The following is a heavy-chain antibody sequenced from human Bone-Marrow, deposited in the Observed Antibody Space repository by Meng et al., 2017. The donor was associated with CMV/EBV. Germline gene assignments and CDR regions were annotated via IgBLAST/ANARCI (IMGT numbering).Heavy chain of an antibody. V-gene: IGHV1-18*01. Sequence: ASVKVSCKASGYTFTSYGISWVRQAPGQGLEWMGWISAYNGNTNYAQKLQGRVTMTTDTSTSTAYTELRSLRSDDTAVYYCARGATFITIFGVVGGMDVWGQGTTVTVSS. CDR3: ARGATFITIFGVVGGMDV. J-gene: IGHJ6*02. D-gene: IGHD3-3*01. CDR1: GYTFTSYG. CDR2: ISAYNGNT.